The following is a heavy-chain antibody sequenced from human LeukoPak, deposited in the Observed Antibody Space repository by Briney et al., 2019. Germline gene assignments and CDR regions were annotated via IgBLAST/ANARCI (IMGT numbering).Heavy chain of an antibody. CDR2: IKQDGSEK. CDR3: ARDYKPSRAIAVAGHDY. J-gene: IGHJ4*02. D-gene: IGHD6-19*01. Sequence: PGGSLRLSCAASGFTFSSYAMSWVRQAPGKGLEWVANIKQDGSEKYYVDSVKGRFTISRDNSKNTLYLQMNSLRAEDTAVYYCARDYKPSRAIAVAGHDYWGQGTLVTVSS. V-gene: IGHV3-7*01. CDR1: GFTFSSYA.